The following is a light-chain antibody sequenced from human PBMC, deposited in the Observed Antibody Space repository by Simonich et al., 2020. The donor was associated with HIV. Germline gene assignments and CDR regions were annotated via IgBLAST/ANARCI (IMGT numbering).Light chain of an antibody. CDR3: QQRSNWIT. CDR2: HAS. V-gene: IGKV3-11*01. CDR1: QSVSSY. J-gene: IGKJ5*01. Sequence: RATLPYSPSQSVSSYLHVYHQKPGQDPRLLNYHASNRATGIPARFSGSGSGTDFTLTISSIEPEDFAVYYCQQRSNWITFGQGTRLEIK.